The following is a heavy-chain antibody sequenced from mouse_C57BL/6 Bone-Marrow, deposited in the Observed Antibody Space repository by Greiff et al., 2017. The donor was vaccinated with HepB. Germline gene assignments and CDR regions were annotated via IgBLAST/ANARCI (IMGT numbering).Heavy chain of an antibody. D-gene: IGHD1-1*01. J-gene: IGHJ2*01. CDR2: IRLKSDNYAT. Sequence: EVKVEESGGGLVQPGGSMKLSCVASGFTFSNYWMNWVRQSPEKGLEWVAQIRLKSDNYATHYAESVKGRFTISRDDSKSSVYLQMNNLRAEDTGIYYCTGDTTVVARHFDYWGQGTTLTVSS. CDR1: GFTFSNYW. V-gene: IGHV6-3*01. CDR3: TGDTTVVARHFDY.